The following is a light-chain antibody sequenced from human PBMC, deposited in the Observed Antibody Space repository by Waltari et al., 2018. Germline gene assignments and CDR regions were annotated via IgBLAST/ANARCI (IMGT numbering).Light chain of an antibody. CDR3: QQYNSYSLLT. CDR2: EAS. V-gene: IGKV1-5*03. J-gene: IGKJ4*01. CDR1: QSISKW. Sequence: DIRMTQSPSTLSASAGDRVIISCRASQSISKWLAWYQQKPGKDPKLLIYEASTLQSGVPSRFSCTGSGTDFTLTISSLQPDDFATYYCQQYNSYSLLTFGGGTKVEIK.